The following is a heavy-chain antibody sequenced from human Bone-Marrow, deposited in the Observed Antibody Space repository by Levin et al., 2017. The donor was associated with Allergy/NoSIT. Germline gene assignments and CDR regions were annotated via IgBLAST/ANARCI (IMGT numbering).Heavy chain of an antibody. CDR3: ARGNYDFWSGHYHDFDY. Sequence: HGESLKISCKGSGYTFTNHWIGWVRQLPGKGLEWMGFFHPADSSTRYGPSFQGQVTISADKSTSIAYLQWRSLKASDTGMYYCARGNYDFWSGHYHDFDYWGQGTLVTVSS. CDR2: FHPADSST. CDR1: GYTFTNHW. V-gene: IGHV5-51*01. D-gene: IGHD3-3*01. J-gene: IGHJ4*02.